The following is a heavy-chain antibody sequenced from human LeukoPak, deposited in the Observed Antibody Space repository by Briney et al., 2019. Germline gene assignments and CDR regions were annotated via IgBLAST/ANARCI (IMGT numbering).Heavy chain of an antibody. J-gene: IGHJ5*02. CDR1: GYTFTSYG. D-gene: IGHD2-15*01. CDR3: AREGPGYCSGGSYYSFQWFDP. V-gene: IGHV1-18*01. CDR2: ISAYNGNT. Sequence: GASVKVSCKASGYTFTSYGISWVRQAPGQGLEWMGWISAYNGNTNYAQKLQGRVTMTTDTSTSTAYMELRSLRSDDTAVYYCAREGPGYCSGGSYYSFQWFDPWGQGTLVTVSS.